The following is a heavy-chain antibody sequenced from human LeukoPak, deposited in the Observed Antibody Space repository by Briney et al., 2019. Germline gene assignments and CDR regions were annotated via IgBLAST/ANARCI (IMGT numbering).Heavy chain of an antibody. V-gene: IGHV4-30-4*07. Sequence: SETLSLTCAVSGGSISSGGYSWSWIRQPPGKGLEWIGYIYYSGSTYYNPSLKSRGTIAEDTSKNQFSLKLSSVTAADTAVYYCARVRSGYDFHYYYYYMDVWGKGTTVTVSS. CDR3: ARVRSGYDFHYYYYYMDV. J-gene: IGHJ6*03. CDR2: IYYSGST. CDR1: GGSISSGGYS. D-gene: IGHD5-12*01.